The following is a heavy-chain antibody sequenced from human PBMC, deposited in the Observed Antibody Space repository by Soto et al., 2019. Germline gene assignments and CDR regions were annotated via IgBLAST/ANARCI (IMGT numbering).Heavy chain of an antibody. V-gene: IGHV4-34*01. J-gene: IGHJ4*01. Sequence: QVQLQQWGAGLLKPSETLSLTCAVYGGSFSGYYWSWIRQPPGKGLEWIGESNHVGSTNYNPSLKSRVTMSVDPSKNQFSLRLTSVTAADTAVYYCARVLIAGVTAGWGHGTLVIVSS. CDR1: GGSFSGYY. CDR2: SNHVGST. CDR3: ARVLIAGVTAG. D-gene: IGHD5-18*01.